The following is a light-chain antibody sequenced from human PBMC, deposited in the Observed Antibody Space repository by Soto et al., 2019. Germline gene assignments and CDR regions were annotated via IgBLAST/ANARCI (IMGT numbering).Light chain of an antibody. Sequence: EIVMTQSPATLSVSPGERATLSCRASQSVSSNLAWYQQKPGQAPRLLIYGASTRATGLPDRISGRGSGTEFTLTISSLQSEDFALYCCQQYNDWPLTFGGGTKVEIK. CDR3: QQYNDWPLT. V-gene: IGKV3-15*01. J-gene: IGKJ4*01. CDR1: QSVSSN. CDR2: GAS.